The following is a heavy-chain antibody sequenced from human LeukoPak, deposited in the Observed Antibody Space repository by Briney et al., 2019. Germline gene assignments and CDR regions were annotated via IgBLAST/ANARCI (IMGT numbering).Heavy chain of an antibody. CDR1: GFTFSSYA. Sequence: GGSLRLSCAASGFTFSSYAMSWVRQAPGKGLEWVSAISGSGGSTYYADSVKGRFTISRDNSKNTLYLQMNSLRAEDTAVYYCARAGSVVPAAFQHWGQGTLVTVSS. D-gene: IGHD2-2*01. CDR3: ARAGSVVPAAFQH. V-gene: IGHV3-23*01. CDR2: ISGSGGST. J-gene: IGHJ1*01.